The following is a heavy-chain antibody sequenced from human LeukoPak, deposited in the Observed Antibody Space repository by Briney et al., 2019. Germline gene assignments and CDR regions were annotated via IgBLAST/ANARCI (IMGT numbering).Heavy chain of an antibody. Sequence: SETLSLTCAVYGGSFSGYYWSWIRQPPGKGLEWMGEINHSGSTNYNPSLKSRVTISVDTSKNQFPLKLSSVTAADTAAYYCARGPMVRGVITDTGYFDYWGQGTLVTVSS. CDR2: INHSGST. CDR3: ARGPMVRGVITDTGYFDY. CDR1: GGSFSGYY. J-gene: IGHJ4*02. D-gene: IGHD3-10*01. V-gene: IGHV4-34*01.